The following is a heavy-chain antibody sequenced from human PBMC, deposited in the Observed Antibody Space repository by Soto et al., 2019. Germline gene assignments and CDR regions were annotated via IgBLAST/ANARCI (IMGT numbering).Heavy chain of an antibody. V-gene: IGHV3-30*18. CDR3: SKGGPTGSRALYYYYGIDV. Sequence: QVQLVESGGGVVQPGRSLRLSCAASGFTFSSYGMHWVRQAPGKGLEWVAVISYDGSNKYYADSVKGLFTISRDNSKNTLYLQINSLTADDTAVYYFSKGGPTGSRALYYYYGIDVWGQGTTVTVSS. J-gene: IGHJ6*02. CDR2: ISYDGSNK. D-gene: IGHD1-26*01. CDR1: GFTFSSYG.